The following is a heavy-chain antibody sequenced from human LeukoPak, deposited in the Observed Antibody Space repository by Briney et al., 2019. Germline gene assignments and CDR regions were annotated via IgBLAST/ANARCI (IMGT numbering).Heavy chain of an antibody. CDR1: GFTFSDYY. V-gene: IGHV3-30*18. CDR3: AKERSRYFDL. D-gene: IGHD1-26*01. Sequence: GGSLSLSCAASGFTFSDYYMSWIRQAPGKGLEWVAVISYDGSNKYYADSVKGRFTISRDNSKNTLYLQMNSLRAEDTAVYYCAKERSRYFDLWGRGTLVTVSS. J-gene: IGHJ2*01. CDR2: ISYDGSNK.